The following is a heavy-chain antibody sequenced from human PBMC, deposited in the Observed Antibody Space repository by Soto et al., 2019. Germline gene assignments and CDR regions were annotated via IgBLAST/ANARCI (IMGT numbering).Heavy chain of an antibody. Sequence: QVQLVQSGAEVKKPESSVKVSCKASGGTFSSYAISWVRQAPGQGLEWMGGIIPIFGTANYAQKFQDRVTSTADESTSTVYRELNSLRSEDTAVYYCATDQGLLIDIWGQGTMVTVSS. J-gene: IGHJ3*02. CDR3: ATDQGLLIDI. D-gene: IGHD2-8*01. CDR1: GGTFSSYA. CDR2: IIPIFGTA. V-gene: IGHV1-69*12.